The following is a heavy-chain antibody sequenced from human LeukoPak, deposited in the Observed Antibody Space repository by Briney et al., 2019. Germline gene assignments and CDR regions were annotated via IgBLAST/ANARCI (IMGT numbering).Heavy chain of an antibody. CDR2: IYYSGST. V-gene: IGHV4-59*01. Sequence: SETLSLTCTVSGGSISSYYWSWIRQPPGKGLEWIGYIYYSGSTNYNPSLKSRVTISVGTSKNQFSLKLSSVTAADTAVYYCARGSYYYDSSGYPGSYYYYYYMDVWGKGTTVTISS. CDR3: ARGSYYYDSSGYPGSYYYYYYMDV. CDR1: GGSISSYY. D-gene: IGHD3-22*01. J-gene: IGHJ6*03.